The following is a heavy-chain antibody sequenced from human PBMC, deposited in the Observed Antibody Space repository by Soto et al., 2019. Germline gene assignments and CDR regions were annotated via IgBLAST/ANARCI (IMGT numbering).Heavy chain of an antibody. J-gene: IGHJ6*02. CDR3: VDSSGDGGMDV. CDR2: ISYDGSNK. CDR1: GFTFSSYG. V-gene: IGHV3-30*03. D-gene: IGHD3-22*01. Sequence: GGSLRLSCAAPGFTFSSYGMHWVRQAPGKGLEWVAVISYDGSNKYYADSVKGRFTISRDNSKNTLYLQMNSLRAEDTAVYYCVDSSGDGGMDVWGQGTTVTVSS.